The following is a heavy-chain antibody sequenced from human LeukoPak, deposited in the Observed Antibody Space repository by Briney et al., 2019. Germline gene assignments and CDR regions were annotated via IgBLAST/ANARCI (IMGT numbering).Heavy chain of an antibody. Sequence: ASVKVSCKASGYTFINNWMHWVRQAPGQGLEWIGLINPTGTGTLYAQKFQGRVTMTRDMSASTDYMELSSLRSEDTAVYYCARDNSVGDIAWWFDPWGQGTLVTVSS. CDR3: ARDNSVGDIAWWFDP. D-gene: IGHD3-10*01. V-gene: IGHV1-46*01. CDR1: GYTFINNW. J-gene: IGHJ5*02. CDR2: INPTGTGT.